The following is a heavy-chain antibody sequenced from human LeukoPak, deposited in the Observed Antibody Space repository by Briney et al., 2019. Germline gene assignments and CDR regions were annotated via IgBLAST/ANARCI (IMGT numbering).Heavy chain of an antibody. V-gene: IGHV1-46*01. CDR2: INPSGGST. CDR1: GYIFTSYY. Sequence: ASVKVSCKASGYIFTSYYIHWVRQAPGQGLEWMGIINPSGGSTNYAQNFQDRVTMTRDTSTSTVYMELSSLRSEDTAVYYCARVGDNVLRYFDWLAGDYYYYGMDVWGQGTTVTVSS. J-gene: IGHJ6*02. D-gene: IGHD3-9*01. CDR3: ARVGDNVLRYFDWLAGDYYYYGMDV.